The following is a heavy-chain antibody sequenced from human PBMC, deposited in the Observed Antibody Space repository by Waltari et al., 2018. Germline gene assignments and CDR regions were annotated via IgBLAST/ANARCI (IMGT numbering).Heavy chain of an antibody. D-gene: IGHD3-3*01. J-gene: IGHJ6*03. V-gene: IGHV4-4*07. CDR2: IYTSGST. CDR3: ARDRFMSENYDFWRGPYYLDV. Sequence: QVQVQESGPGLVNPSDTLSLTCTVSGASITNYYWSWIRQPAGKGLEWIGRIYTSGSTTKNPSLKSRVTISLDTSNNQFSLKLTSVTAADTAVYYCARDRFMSENYDFWRGPYYLDVWGKGTTVAVSS. CDR1: GASITNYY.